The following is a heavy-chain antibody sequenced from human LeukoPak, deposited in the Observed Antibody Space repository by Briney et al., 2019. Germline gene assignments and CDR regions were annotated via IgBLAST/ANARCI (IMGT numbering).Heavy chain of an antibody. V-gene: IGHV3-21*01. J-gene: IGHJ4*02. Sequence: GGSLRLSCAASGFTFSSYSMNWVRQAPGKGLEWVSSISSSSSYIYYADSVKGRFTISRDNAKNSLYLQMNSLRAEDTAVYYCARDRDVGATPFDYWGQGTLVTVSS. CDR1: GFTFSSYS. CDR3: ARDRDVGATPFDY. CDR2: ISSSSSYI. D-gene: IGHD1-26*01.